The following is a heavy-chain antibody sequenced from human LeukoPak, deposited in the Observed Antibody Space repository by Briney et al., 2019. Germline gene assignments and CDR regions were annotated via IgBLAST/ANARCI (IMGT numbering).Heavy chain of an antibody. CDR3: ARSIVGATKHDY. CDR1: GYSISSGYY. V-gene: IGHV4-38-2*02. J-gene: IGHJ4*02. Sequence: SETLSLTCTVSGYSISSGYYWGWIRQPPGKGLEWVGSIYHSGSTYYNPSLKSRVTISVDTSKNQFSLKLSSVTAADTAVYYCARSIVGATKHDYWGQGTLVTVSS. D-gene: IGHD1-26*01. CDR2: IYHSGST.